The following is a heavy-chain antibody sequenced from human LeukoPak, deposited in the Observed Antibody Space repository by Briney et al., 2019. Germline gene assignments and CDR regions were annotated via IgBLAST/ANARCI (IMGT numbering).Heavy chain of an antibody. Sequence: ASVKVSCKASGYTFTSYGISWVRQAPGQGLEWMGWISAYNGNTNYAQKLQGRVTMTTDTSTSTAYMELRSLRSGDTAVYYCARDGRPFLEWLYTNWFDPWGQGTLVTVSS. CDR1: GYTFTSYG. D-gene: IGHD3-3*01. CDR2: ISAYNGNT. CDR3: ARDGRPFLEWLYTNWFDP. V-gene: IGHV1-18*01. J-gene: IGHJ5*02.